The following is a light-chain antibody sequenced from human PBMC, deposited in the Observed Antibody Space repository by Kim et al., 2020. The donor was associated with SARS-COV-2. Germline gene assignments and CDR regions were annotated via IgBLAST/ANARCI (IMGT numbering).Light chain of an antibody. CDR3: CSYSGSYALV. CDR2: DVT. Sequence: QSALTQPRSVSGSPGQSVTISCIGTSSDVGGFNYVSWYQQHPGKAPKLTIYDVTERPSGVPDRFSGSKSGNTASLTISGLQAEDEADYYCCSYSGSYALVFGGGTQLTVL. J-gene: IGLJ2*01. V-gene: IGLV2-11*02. CDR1: SSDVGGFNY.